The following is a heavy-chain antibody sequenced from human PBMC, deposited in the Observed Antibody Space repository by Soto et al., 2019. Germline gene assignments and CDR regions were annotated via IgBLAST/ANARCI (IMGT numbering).Heavy chain of an antibody. CDR1: GGSFSGYY. D-gene: IGHD4-17*01. J-gene: IGHJ5*02. V-gene: IGHV4-34*01. CDR2: INHSGST. CDR3: ARGLPYRRYPTVTTKVHERNNWFDP. Sequence: SETLSLTCAVYGGSFSGYYWSWIRQPPGKGLEWIGEINHSGSTNYNPSLKSRVTISVDTSKNQFSLKLSSVTAADTAVYYCARGLPYRRYPTVTTKVHERNNWFDPWGQGTLVTVSS.